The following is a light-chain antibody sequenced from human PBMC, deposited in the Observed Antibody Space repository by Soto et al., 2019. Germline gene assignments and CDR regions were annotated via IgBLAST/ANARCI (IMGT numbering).Light chain of an antibody. V-gene: IGLV3-21*02. J-gene: IGLJ3*02. CDR3: QVWDSSSDHWV. CDR2: DDT. CDR1: NIRNKS. Sequence: SYELTQPPSVSVAPGQTARITCGGNNIRNKSVQWYQQKPGQAPVVVVYDDTNRPSGIPERFSGSNSGNTATLTISRVEAGDEDDYYWQVWDSSSDHWVFGGGTKLTVL.